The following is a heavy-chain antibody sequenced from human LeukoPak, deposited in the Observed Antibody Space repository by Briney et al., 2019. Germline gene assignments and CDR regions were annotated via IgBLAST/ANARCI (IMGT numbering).Heavy chain of an antibody. CDR3: ARPDYYDSSGYYYGFDY. CDR1: GGTFSSYA. V-gene: IGHV1-69*06. CDR2: IIPIFGTA. J-gene: IGHJ4*02. Sequence: SVKVSCKASGGTFSSYAISWVRQAPGQGLEWMGGIIPIFGTANYAQKFQGRVTITADKSTSTAYMELSSLRSEDTAVYYCARPDYYDSSGYYYGFDYWGQGTLVTVSS. D-gene: IGHD3-22*01.